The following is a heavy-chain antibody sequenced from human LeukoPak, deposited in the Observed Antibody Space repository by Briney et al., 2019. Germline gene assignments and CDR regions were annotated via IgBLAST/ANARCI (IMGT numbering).Heavy chain of an antibody. V-gene: IGHV3-49*04. CDR3: TRDQLSDSRGYYSLYDY. CDR1: GFTFGDYA. D-gene: IGHD3-22*01. CDR2: IRSKAYGGTT. Sequence: GGSLRLSYTASGFTFGDYAMSWVRQAPGKGLEWVGFIRSKAYGGTTEYAASVKGRFTISRDDSKSIAYLQMNSLKTEDTAVYYCTRDQLSDSRGYYSLYDYWGQGTLVTVST. J-gene: IGHJ4*02.